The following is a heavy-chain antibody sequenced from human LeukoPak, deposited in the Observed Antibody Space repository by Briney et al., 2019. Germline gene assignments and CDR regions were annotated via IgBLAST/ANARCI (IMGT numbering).Heavy chain of an antibody. CDR1: GGSFSGYY. Sequence: SETLSLTCAVYGGSFSGYYWSWIRQPPGKGLEWIGEINHSGSTNYNPSLKSRVTISVDTSKNQFSLKLSSVTAADTAVYYCASGYGSGSGKINWFDPWGQGTLVTVSS. CDR2: INHSGST. D-gene: IGHD3-10*01. V-gene: IGHV4-34*01. J-gene: IGHJ5*02. CDR3: ASGYGSGSGKINWFDP.